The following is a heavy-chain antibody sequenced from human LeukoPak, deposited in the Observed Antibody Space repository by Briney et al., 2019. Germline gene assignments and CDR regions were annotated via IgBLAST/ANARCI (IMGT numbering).Heavy chain of an antibody. CDR2: ISYDGSNK. V-gene: IGHV3-30-3*01. J-gene: IGHJ6*03. D-gene: IGHD2-15*01. Sequence: PGRSLRLSCAASGFTFSSYAMHWVRQAPGKGLEWVAVISYDGSNKYYADSVKGRFTISRDNSMNTLYLQMNSLRAEDTAVYYCTRTVGRTPNYYYYMDVWGKGTTVTVSS. CDR3: TRTVGRTPNYYYYMDV. CDR1: GFTFSSYA.